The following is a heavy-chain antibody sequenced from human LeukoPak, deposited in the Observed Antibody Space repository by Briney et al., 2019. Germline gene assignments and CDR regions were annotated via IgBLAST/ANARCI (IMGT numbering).Heavy chain of an antibody. D-gene: IGHD1-26*01. Sequence: PGASVKVSCKASGYTLTDYYMHWVRQAPGQGVEWMGWINPNSGDTNYAQKFQGRVTMTRDTSISTAYMDLSRLTSDDTAIYYCARDWRGSYFPDFWGQGTLVTVSS. CDR1: GYTLTDYY. CDR3: ARDWRGSYFPDF. CDR2: INPNSGDT. J-gene: IGHJ4*02. V-gene: IGHV1-2*02.